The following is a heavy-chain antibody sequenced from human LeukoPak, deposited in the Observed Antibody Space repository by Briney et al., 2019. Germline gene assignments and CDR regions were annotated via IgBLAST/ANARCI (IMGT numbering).Heavy chain of an antibody. CDR2: ISGSGGST. D-gene: IGHD3-10*01. CDR1: GFTFSSYA. J-gene: IGHJ5*02. Sequence: RSGGSLRLSCAASGFTFSSYAMSWVRQAPGKGLEWVSAISGSGGSTYYADSVKGRFTISRDNSKNTLYLQMNSLRAEDTAVYYCVKEPPPRLLWSWFDPWGQGTLVTVSS. CDR3: VKEPPPRLLWSWFDP. V-gene: IGHV3-23*01.